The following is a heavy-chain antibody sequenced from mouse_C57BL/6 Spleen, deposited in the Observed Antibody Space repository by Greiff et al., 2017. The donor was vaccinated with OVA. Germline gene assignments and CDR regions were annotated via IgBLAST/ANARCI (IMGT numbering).Heavy chain of an antibody. J-gene: IGHJ1*03. CDR3: ARVYYGSSYEGNFDV. V-gene: IGHV1-52*01. CDR2: IDPSDSET. D-gene: IGHD1-1*01. Sequence: VQLQQSGAELVRPGSSVKLSCKASGYTFTSYWMHWVKQRPIQGLEWIGNIDPSDSETHYNQKFKDKATLTVDKSSSTAYMQLSSLTSEDSAGYYCARVYYGSSYEGNFDVWGTGTTVTVSS. CDR1: GYTFTSYW.